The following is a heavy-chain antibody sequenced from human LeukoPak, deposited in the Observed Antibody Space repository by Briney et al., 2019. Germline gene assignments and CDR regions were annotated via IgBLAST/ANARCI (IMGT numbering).Heavy chain of an antibody. Sequence: SETLSLTCAVYGRSFSGYYWSWIRQPPGKGLEWIGEISHSGSTNYNPSLKSRVTISVDTSKSQFSLKLTSVTAADTAVYYCASAITIFGVVIRGADYWGQGTLVTVSS. D-gene: IGHD3-3*01. V-gene: IGHV4-34*01. CDR2: ISHSGST. CDR1: GRSFSGYY. CDR3: ASAITIFGVVIRGADY. J-gene: IGHJ4*02.